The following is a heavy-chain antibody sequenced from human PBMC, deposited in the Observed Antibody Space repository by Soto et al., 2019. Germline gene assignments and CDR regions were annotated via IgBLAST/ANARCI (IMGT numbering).Heavy chain of an antibody. J-gene: IGHJ4*02. CDR1: DGSVSSGSYY. Sequence: SETLSLTCTVSDGSVSSGSYYWTWIRQPPGKGLEWIGYIYSSGSTLYNPSLKSRVIISVDTSMNQFSLKLSSVTAADTAVYYCARDSLAFFDSWGQGTLVTVSS. CDR2: IYSSGST. V-gene: IGHV4-61*01. CDR3: ARDSLAFFDS. D-gene: IGHD5-12*01.